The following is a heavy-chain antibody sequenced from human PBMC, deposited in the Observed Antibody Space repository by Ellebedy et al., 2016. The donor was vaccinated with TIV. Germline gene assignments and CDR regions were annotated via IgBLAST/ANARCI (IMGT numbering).Heavy chain of an antibody. Sequence: PGGSLRLSCAASGFTVSSNYMTWVRQAPGKGLERVSVIYNSGNTQYADSVKGRLTISRDNSKNVLYLQMNSLRAEDTAVYFCARVGVMVVTNPTDAFDVWGQGTMVTVSS. J-gene: IGHJ3*01. CDR2: IYNSGNT. CDR3: ARVGVMVVTNPTDAFDV. CDR1: GFTVSSNY. D-gene: IGHD2-21*02. V-gene: IGHV3-53*01.